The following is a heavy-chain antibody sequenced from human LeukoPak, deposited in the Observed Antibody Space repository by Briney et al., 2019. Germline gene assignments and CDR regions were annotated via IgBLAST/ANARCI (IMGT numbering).Heavy chain of an antibody. CDR2: ISSSGHMT. CDR1: GFSFSDYY. CDR3: ARDVGTYVNPFDAFDL. Sequence: GGSLRLSCSASGFSFSDYYMSWIRQAPGKGLEWVSFISSSGHMTAYADSVKGRVSTSRDNAKNSMYLQVSNVRAEDTAVYFCARDVGTYVNPFDAFDLWGQGTMVTVSS. J-gene: IGHJ3*01. D-gene: IGHD7-27*01. V-gene: IGHV3-11*01.